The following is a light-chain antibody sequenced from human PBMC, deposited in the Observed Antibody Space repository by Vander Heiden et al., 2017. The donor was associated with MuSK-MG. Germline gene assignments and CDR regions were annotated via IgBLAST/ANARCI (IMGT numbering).Light chain of an antibody. Sequence: IQMPPSSSTSSASGGDGVTITGRARQSSSRWLAWYQQQPGKAPNLLNYKAPSLDSGVPSSISGSGARTEFQLTISSQQPDYVATDYCQQYELDSTLGQGTKVEVK. CDR3: QQYELDST. V-gene: IGKV1-5*03. J-gene: IGKJ1*01. CDR2: KAP. CDR1: QSSSRW.